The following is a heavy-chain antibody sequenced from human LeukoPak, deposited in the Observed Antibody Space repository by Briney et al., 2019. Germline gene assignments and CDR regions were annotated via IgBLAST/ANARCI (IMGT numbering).Heavy chain of an antibody. Sequence: ASVKVSCKASGYTFTSNYIHWVRQAPGQGLEWMGMIYPRDGSTSYAQKFQGRVTVTRDTSTSTVHMELSGLRSEDSAVYYCARDQEGFDYWGQGTLVTVSS. CDR2: IYPRDGST. J-gene: IGHJ4*02. CDR1: GYTFTSNY. V-gene: IGHV1-46*01. CDR3: ARDQEGFDY.